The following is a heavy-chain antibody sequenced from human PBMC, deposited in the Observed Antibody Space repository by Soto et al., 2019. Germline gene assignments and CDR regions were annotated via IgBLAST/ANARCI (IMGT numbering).Heavy chain of an antibody. V-gene: IGHV4-31*03. J-gene: IGHJ2*01. CDR1: GGSISSGGYY. Sequence: QVQLQESGPGLVKPSQTLSLTCTVSGGSISSGGYYWSWIRQHPGKGLEWIGYIYYSGSTYYNPSLKSRVTKSVDTSKNQFPRKLSSVTAADTAVYYCGRGREGGLTRGGRYFDLWGRGTLVTVSS. CDR3: GRGREGGLTRGGRYFDL. CDR2: IYYSGST. D-gene: IGHD3-16*01.